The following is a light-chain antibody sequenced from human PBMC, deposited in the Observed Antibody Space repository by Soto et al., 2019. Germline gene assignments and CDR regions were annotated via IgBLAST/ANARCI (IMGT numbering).Light chain of an antibody. V-gene: IGKV1D-12*01. CDR1: QGISSW. J-gene: IGKJ1*01. CDR2: AAS. CDR3: LQGKSFPRT. Sequence: DIQMTQSPSSVSASVGDIVTITCRATQGISSWLAWYQQKPGKAPNLLISAASSLQSGVPSRFSGSGFGTDFTLTISSLQPEDFATYYCLQGKSFPRTFGEGTKVEIK.